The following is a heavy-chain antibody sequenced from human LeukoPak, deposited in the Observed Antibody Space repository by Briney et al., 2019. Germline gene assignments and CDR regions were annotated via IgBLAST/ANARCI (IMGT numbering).Heavy chain of an antibody. CDR1: GFTFSSYA. D-gene: IGHD2-15*01. J-gene: IGHJ4*02. CDR3: AKDYRLVVAATPSY. Sequence: QPGGSLRLSCAASGFTFSSYAMSWVRQAPGKGLEWVSAISGSGGSTYYADSVRGRFTISRDNSKNTPYLQMNSLRAEDTAVYYCAKDYRLVVAATPSYWGQGTLVTVSS. CDR2: ISGSGGST. V-gene: IGHV3-23*01.